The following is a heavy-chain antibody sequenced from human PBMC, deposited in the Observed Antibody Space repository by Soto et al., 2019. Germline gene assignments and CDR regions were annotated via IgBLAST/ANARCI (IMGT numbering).Heavy chain of an antibody. V-gene: IGHV3-30-3*01. Sequence: GGSLRLSCAASGFTFSSYAMHWVRQAPGKALEWMAVISYDGSNKYYADSVKGRFTISRDNSKNTLYLQMNSLRAEDTAVYYCAGGGEIFDYWGQGTLVTVSS. J-gene: IGHJ4*02. CDR1: GFTFSSYA. CDR2: ISYDGSNK. CDR3: AGGGEIFDY. D-gene: IGHD3-10*01.